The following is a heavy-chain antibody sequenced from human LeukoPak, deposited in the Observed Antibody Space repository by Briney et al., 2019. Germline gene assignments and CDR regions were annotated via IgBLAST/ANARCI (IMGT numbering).Heavy chain of an antibody. V-gene: IGHV1-2*02. CDR1: GYTLTELS. CDR3: ARASILVPAHDY. J-gene: IGHJ4*02. CDR2: INPNSGGT. D-gene: IGHD2-2*01. Sequence: ASVKVSCKVSGYTLTELSMHWVRQARGQGLEWMGWINPNSGGTNYAQKFQSRVTMTRDTSISTAYMELSSLRSDDTAVYYCARASILVPAHDYWGRGFLVTVSS.